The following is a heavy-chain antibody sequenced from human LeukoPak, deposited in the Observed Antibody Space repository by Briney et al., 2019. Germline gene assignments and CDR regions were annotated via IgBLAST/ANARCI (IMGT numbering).Heavy chain of an antibody. D-gene: IGHD3-22*01. CDR3: ARAQRYYYDSSGYYPDY. CDR1: GFTFSSNY. V-gene: IGHV3-66*02. J-gene: IGHJ4*02. CDR2: IYSGGST. Sequence: GGSLRLSCAASGFTFSSNYMSWVRQAPGKGLEWVSVIYSGGSTYYADSVKGRFTISRGNSKNALYLQMNSLRAEDTAVYYCARAQRYYYDSSGYYPDYWGQGTLVTVSS.